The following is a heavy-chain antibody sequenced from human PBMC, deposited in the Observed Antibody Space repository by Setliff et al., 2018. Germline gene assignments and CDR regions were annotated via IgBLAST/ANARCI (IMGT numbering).Heavy chain of an antibody. CDR3: SRLVRYCTRTSCQRASGEDY. CDR1: GYTFTNYA. CDR2: ISAYSGNT. Sequence: ASVKVSCKASGYTFTNYAINWVRQAPGQGLEWVGWISAYSGNTYYAQKFQGRVTMTTDTSTATAYLELRSLRSDDTAVYYCSRLVRYCTRTSCQRASGEDYWGQGTPVTVSS. V-gene: IGHV1-18*01. D-gene: IGHD2-2*01. J-gene: IGHJ4*02.